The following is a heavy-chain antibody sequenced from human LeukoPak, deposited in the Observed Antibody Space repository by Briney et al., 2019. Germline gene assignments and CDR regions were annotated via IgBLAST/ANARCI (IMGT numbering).Heavy chain of an antibody. D-gene: IGHD3-10*01. CDR1: GFAFTDYW. V-gene: IGHV3-74*01. J-gene: IGHJ4*02. CDR3: TRDFYGIDY. Sequence: PGGSLRLSCAASGFAFTDYWMHWVRQASGKGLVWVSRINGDGSGTSYADSVKGRFTSSRDNAKNTVYLQMNSLRAEDTAVYYCTRDFYGIDYWGQGTLVTVSS. CDR2: INGDGSGT.